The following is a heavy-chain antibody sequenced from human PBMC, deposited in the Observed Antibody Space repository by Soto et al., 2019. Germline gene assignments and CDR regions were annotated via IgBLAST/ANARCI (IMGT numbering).Heavy chain of an antibody. CDR1: VFTFSNYW. CDR3: TRGHPSIYNY. CDR2: IKEDGSEK. J-gene: IGHJ4*02. V-gene: IGHV3-7*01. D-gene: IGHD4-4*01. Sequence: GGALRLSCADSVFTFSNYWMSWVRQAPGKGLEWVANIKEDGSEKYYVDSVKGRFTISRDNAKNSLYLQMSSLRPEDTAVYYCTRGHPSIYNYWGQGTLVTVSS.